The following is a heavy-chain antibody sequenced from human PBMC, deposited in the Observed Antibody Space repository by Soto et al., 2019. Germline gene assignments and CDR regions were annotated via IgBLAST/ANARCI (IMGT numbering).Heavy chain of an antibody. CDR3: AKNSYGDSWNFGLDV. CDR2: ISAGGSGS. Sequence: GSLRLSCAASGFTFSSYSMNWVRQAPGKGLEWVSTISAGGSGSYYAESVKGRFTVSRDNSKNTMYLQMNSLRDEDTAVYYCAKNSYGDSWNFGLDVWGQGTTVTVSS. V-gene: IGHV3-23*01. CDR1: GFTFSSYS. J-gene: IGHJ6*02. D-gene: IGHD4-17*01.